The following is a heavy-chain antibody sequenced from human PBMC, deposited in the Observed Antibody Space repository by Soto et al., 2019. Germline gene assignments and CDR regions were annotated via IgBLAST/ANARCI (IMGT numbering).Heavy chain of an antibody. J-gene: IGHJ6*03. CDR1: GFTFSSYW. V-gene: IGHV3-74*01. D-gene: IGHD3-10*01. CDR3: ARTARGITMVRGVIITYYYHYYMDV. Sequence: GESLKISCAASGFTFSSYWMHWVRQAPGKGLVWVSRINSDGSSTSYADSVKGRFTISRDNAKNTLYLQMNSLRAEDTAVYYCARTARGITMVRGVIITYYYHYYMDVWGKGTTVTVSS. CDR2: INSDGSST.